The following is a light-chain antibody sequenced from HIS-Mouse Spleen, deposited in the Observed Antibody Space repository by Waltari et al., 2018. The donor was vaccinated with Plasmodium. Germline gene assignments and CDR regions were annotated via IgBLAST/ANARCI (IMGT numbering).Light chain of an antibody. Sequence: SYELTQPLSVSVALGQTARITCGGNNIGRKNVHWYQQKPGQAPVLVIYRDSNPPSGIPERFAGSNSGTTATLTVSRAQAGDEADYYCQVWDSSTVFGGGTKLTVL. CDR2: RDS. CDR1: NIGRKN. CDR3: QVWDSSTV. V-gene: IGLV3-9*01. J-gene: IGLJ3*02.